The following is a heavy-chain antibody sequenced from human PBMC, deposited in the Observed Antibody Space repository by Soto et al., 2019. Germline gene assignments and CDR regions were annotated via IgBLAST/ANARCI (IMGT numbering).Heavy chain of an antibody. Sequence: RPSVKVSCKASGYTFTSYDINWVRQATGQGLEWMGWMNPNSGNTGYAQKFQGRVTMTRNTSISTAYMELSSLRSEDTAVYYCARAKRDGYNYWFDPWGQGTLVTVSS. CDR1: GYTFTSYD. CDR2: MNPNSGNT. D-gene: IGHD5-12*01. V-gene: IGHV1-8*01. J-gene: IGHJ5*02. CDR3: ARAKRDGYNYWFDP.